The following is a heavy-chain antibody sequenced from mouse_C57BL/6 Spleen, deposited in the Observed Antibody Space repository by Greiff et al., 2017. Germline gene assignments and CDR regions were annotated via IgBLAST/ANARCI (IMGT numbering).Heavy chain of an antibody. J-gene: IGHJ4*01. CDR1: GYSITSGYY. CDR3: AREGSTMITAGGGYYYAMDD. CDR2: ISYDGSN. V-gene: IGHV3-6*01. Sequence: EVQLQQSGPGLVKPSQSLSLTCSVTGYSITSGYYWNWIRQFPGNKLEWMGYISYDGSNNYNPSLKNRISITRDTSKNQFFLKLNSVTTEDTATYYCAREGSTMITAGGGYYYAMDDWGQGTSVTVSS. D-gene: IGHD2-4*01.